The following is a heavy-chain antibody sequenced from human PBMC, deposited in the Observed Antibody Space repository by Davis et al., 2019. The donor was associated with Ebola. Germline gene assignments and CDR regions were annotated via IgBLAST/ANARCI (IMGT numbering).Heavy chain of an antibody. CDR3: ARAPPGTAHYGMDV. CDR2: INHSGST. J-gene: IGHJ6*02. V-gene: IGHV4-34*01. D-gene: IGHD1-26*01. CDR1: GGSFSGYY. Sequence: SQTLSLTCAVYGGSFSGYYWSWIRQPPGKGLEWIGEINHSGSTNYNPSLKSRVTISVDTSKNQFSLKLSSVTAADTAVYYCARAPPGTAHYGMDVWGQGTMVTVSS.